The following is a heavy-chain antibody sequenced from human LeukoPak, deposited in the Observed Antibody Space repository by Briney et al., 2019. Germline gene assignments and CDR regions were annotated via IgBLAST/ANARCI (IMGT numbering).Heavy chain of an antibody. CDR1: GGSISSGDYY. J-gene: IGHJ1*01. D-gene: IGHD3-3*01. Sequence: PSETLSLTCTVSGGSISSGDYYWSWIRQPPGKGLEWIGYIYYSGSTNYNPSLKSRVTISVDTSKNQFSLKLSSVTAADTAVYYCARRPRITIFGVVTPRYFQHRGQGTLVTVSS. CDR2: IYYSGST. CDR3: ARRPRITIFGVVTPRYFQH. V-gene: IGHV4-30-4*01.